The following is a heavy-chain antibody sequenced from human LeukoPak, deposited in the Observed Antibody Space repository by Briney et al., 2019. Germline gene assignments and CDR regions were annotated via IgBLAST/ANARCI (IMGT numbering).Heavy chain of an antibody. CDR2: ISGSGGST. CDR3: AKDNSYDSSGYYPPSFDY. J-gene: IGHJ4*02. CDR1: GFTFSSYA. V-gene: IGHV3-23*01. Sequence: TGGSLRLSCATSGFTFSSYAMTWVRQAPGKGLEWVSAISGSGGSTYYADSVKGRFTISRDNSKNTLYLQMDSLRAEDTAVYYCAKDNSYDSSGYYPPSFDYWGQGTLVTVSS. D-gene: IGHD3-22*01.